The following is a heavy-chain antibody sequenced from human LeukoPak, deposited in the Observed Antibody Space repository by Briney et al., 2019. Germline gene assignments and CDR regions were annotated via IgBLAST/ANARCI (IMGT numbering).Heavy chain of an antibody. CDR2: ISGSGGST. D-gene: IGHD3-22*01. V-gene: IGHV3-23*01. J-gene: IGHJ4*02. CDR1: GFTFSSYA. CDR3: ATSSRASSGYSSL. Sequence: PGGSLRLSCAASGFTFSSYAMSWVRQAPGKGLEWVSAISGSGGSTYYADSVKGRFTIFRDNSKNTLYLQMNSLRAEDTAVYYCATSSRASSGYSSLWGQGTLVTVSS.